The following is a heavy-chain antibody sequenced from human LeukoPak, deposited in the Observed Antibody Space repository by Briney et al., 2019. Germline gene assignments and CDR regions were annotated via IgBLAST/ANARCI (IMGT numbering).Heavy chain of an antibody. CDR1: GFTFSSYW. V-gene: IGHV3-7*01. CDR2: IKQDGSEK. CDR3: ARVVVPDVHFDY. J-gene: IGHJ4*02. D-gene: IGHD2-2*01. Sequence: GGSLRLSCAASGFTFSSYWMHWVRQAPGKGLEWVANIKQDGSEKYYVDSVKGRFTISRDDAKNSLYLQMNSLRAEDTAVYYCARVVVPDVHFDYWGQGTLVTVSS.